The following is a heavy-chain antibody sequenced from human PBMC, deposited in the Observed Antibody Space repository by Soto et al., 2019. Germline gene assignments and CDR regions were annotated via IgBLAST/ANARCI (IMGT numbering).Heavy chain of an antibody. Sequence: SETLSLTCTVSGGSISSYYWSWIRQPPGKGLEWIGYIYYSGSTNYNPSLKSRVTISVDTSKNQFSLKLSSVTAADTAVYYCARGVTRGCSCFDYWGQGTLVTGSS. J-gene: IGHJ4*02. CDR1: GGSISSYY. V-gene: IGHV4-59*01. D-gene: IGHD2-15*01. CDR2: IYYSGST. CDR3: ARGVTRGCSCFDY.